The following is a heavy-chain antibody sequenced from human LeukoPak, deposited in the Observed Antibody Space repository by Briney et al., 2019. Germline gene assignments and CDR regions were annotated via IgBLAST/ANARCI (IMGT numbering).Heavy chain of an antibody. D-gene: IGHD2-15*01. CDR1: GGSFSGYY. Sequence: PSETLSLTCAVYGGSFSGYYWSWIRQPPGKGLEWIGEINHSGSTNYNPSLKSRVTISVDTSKNQFSLKLSSVTAADTAVYYCARDLAVGGGRSGYCSGGSCYPRRWFDPWGQGTLATVSS. CDR2: INHSGST. CDR3: ARDLAVGGGRSGYCSGGSCYPRRWFDP. V-gene: IGHV4-34*01. J-gene: IGHJ5*02.